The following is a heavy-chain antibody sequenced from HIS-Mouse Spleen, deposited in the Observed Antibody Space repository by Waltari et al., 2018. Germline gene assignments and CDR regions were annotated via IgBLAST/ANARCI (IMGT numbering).Heavy chain of an antibody. V-gene: IGHV4-39*07. CDR2: SYYSGST. Sequence: QLQLQVSGPGLVKPSETLSLTCTVSGGSISSSSYSWAWIRQPPGKGLEWIGSSYYSGSTYYNPSLKSRVTISVDTPKNQFSLKLSSVTAADTAVYYCAREIPYSSSWYDWYFDLWGRGTLVTVSS. J-gene: IGHJ2*01. CDR3: AREIPYSSSWYDWYFDL. D-gene: IGHD6-13*01. CDR1: GGSISSSSYS.